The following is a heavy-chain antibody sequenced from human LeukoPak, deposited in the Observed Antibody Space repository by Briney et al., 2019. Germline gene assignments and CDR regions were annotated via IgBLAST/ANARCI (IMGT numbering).Heavy chain of an antibody. CDR1: GFTFSSYA. J-gene: IGHJ4*02. Sequence: KTGGSLRLSCAASGFTFSSYAMSWIRQPPGKGLEWIGSIYNTGSTYYNPSLKSRVTISVDSSKNQFSLILNSVTAADTAVYYCAKAPGHTTPLPGASTRAYYLDSWGQGTLVTVSS. V-gene: IGHV4-38-2*01. CDR3: AKAPGHTTPLPGASTRAYYLDS. CDR2: IYNTGST. D-gene: IGHD1-1*01.